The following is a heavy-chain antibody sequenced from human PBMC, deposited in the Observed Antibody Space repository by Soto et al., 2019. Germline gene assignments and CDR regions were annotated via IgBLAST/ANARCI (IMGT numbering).Heavy chain of an antibody. Sequence: EVQLVESGGNLARPGESLRLSCAASGFKFDDYAFHWVRQAPGKGPEWVSGINWNGAYSGYADSVKGPFTISRDNAGNSVYLQMDTLRPEDTALYYCARVHSSGWYVEPYDAWGQGTMVTVSS. J-gene: IGHJ3*01. CDR2: INWNGAYS. CDR1: GFKFDDYA. D-gene: IGHD6-19*01. CDR3: ARVHSSGWYVEPYDA. V-gene: IGHV3-9*01.